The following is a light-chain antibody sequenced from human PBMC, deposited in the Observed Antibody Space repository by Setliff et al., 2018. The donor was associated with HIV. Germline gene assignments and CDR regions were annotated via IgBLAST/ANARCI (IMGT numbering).Light chain of an antibody. Sequence: QSVLTQPASVSGSPGQSITISCTGTNSDVGGYNYVSWYQQHPGKAPKLLIYDVSERPSGASRHFSGSKSGNTASLTISGLQAEDEADYYCCSWAGSSTYVFGTGTKVTV. V-gene: IGLV2-23*02. J-gene: IGLJ1*01. CDR2: DVS. CDR1: NSDVGGYNY. CDR3: CSWAGSSTYV.